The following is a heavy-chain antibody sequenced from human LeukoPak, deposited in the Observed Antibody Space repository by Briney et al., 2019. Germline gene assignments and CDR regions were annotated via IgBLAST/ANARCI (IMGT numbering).Heavy chain of an antibody. CDR1: GFTFSSYE. CDR3: AITGTTDYYYGMDV. V-gene: IGHV3-48*03. D-gene: IGHD1-7*01. J-gene: IGHJ6*02. CDR2: ISSSGSTI. Sequence: PGGSLRLSCAASGFTFSSYEMNWVRQAPGKGLEWVSYISSSGSTIYYADSVKGRFTISRDNAENSLYLQMNSLRAEDTAVYYCAITGTTDYYYGMDVWGQGTTVTVSS.